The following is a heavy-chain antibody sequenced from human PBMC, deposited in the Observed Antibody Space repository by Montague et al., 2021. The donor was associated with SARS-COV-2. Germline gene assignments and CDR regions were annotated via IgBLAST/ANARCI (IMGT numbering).Heavy chain of an antibody. CDR2: IYTSGSS. J-gene: IGHJ6*02. Sequence: TLSLTCTVSGGSVSSGSYYWSWIRQPAGKGLEWIGRIYTSGSSNYNPSLKSRVTISVDTSKNQFSLKVSSVTAADTAVYYCARERSADYYDGSGYHSYKYDMDVWGQGTTVTVSS. CDR3: ARERSADYYDGSGYHSYKYDMDV. D-gene: IGHD3-22*01. CDR1: GGSVSSGSYY. V-gene: IGHV4-61*02.